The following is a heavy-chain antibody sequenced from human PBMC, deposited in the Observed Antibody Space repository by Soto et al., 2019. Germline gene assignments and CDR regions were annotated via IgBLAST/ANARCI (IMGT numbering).Heavy chain of an antibody. D-gene: IGHD1-7*01. Sequence: ASVKVSCKVSGGTVSSYAISWVRQAPGQGLEWMGGIIPIFGTANYAQKFQGRVTITADESTSTAYMELSSLRSEDTAVYYCARVGLTGTSISSLYYGMDVWGKGTTVTVSS. CDR2: IIPIFGTA. V-gene: IGHV1-69*13. CDR3: ARVGLTGTSISSLYYGMDV. J-gene: IGHJ6*04. CDR1: GGTVSSYA.